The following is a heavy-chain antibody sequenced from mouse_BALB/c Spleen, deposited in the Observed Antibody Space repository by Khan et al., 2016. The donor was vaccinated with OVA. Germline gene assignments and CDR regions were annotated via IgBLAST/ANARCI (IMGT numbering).Heavy chain of an antibody. CDR2: ISTYYGHA. Sequence: QVQLQQSGAEVVRPGVSVKVSCKGSGYTFTDFTLHWVKQSHAMSLEWIGVISTYYGHATYNQKFKDKATMTVDKSSSTAYMELARLTSEDSAIYYCTRGGGGNRFAYWVQGTLVTVSA. V-gene: IGHV1S137*01. CDR1: GYTFTDFT. CDR3: TRGGGGNRFAY. J-gene: IGHJ3*01.